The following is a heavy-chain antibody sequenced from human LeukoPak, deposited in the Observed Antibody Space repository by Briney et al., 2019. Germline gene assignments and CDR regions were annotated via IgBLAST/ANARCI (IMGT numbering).Heavy chain of an antibody. D-gene: IGHD3-3*01. Sequence: SETLSLTCTVSGGSISTTNYYWGWIRQPPGRDLEWIGSIYSSGNTYYNPSLESRVTISVDTSKNQLSLKLTSATAADTSVYYCARHSGLRSPFDPWGQGTLVTVSS. V-gene: IGHV4-39*01. CDR3: ARHSGLRSPFDP. CDR2: IYSSGNT. CDR1: GGSISTTNYY. J-gene: IGHJ5*02.